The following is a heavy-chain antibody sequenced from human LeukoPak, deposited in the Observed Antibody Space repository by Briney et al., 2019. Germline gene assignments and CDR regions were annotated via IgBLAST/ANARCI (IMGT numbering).Heavy chain of an antibody. CDR1: GFTSSSYW. V-gene: IGHV3-7*03. CDR2: KKQDGSEK. D-gene: IGHD2-15*01. CDR3: ARAPYCIGGSCRFDY. Sequence: PGGPLRLSCTVSGFTSSSYWMSWVPQAPGKGLEWVANKKQDGSEKYYVDSVKGRFTISRDNAKNSLYLQMNSLRAEDTAVYYCARAPYCIGGSCRFDYWGQGTLVTVSS. J-gene: IGHJ4*02.